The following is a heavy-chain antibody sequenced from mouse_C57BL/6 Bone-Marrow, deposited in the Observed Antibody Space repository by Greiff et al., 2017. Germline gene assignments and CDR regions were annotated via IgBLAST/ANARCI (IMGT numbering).Heavy chain of an antibody. D-gene: IGHD1-1*01. J-gene: IGHJ2*01. V-gene: IGHV1-50*01. Sequence: QVQLQQPGAELVKPGASVKLSCKASGYTFTSYWMQWVKQRPGQGLEWIGEIDPSDSYTNYNQKFKGKATLTVDTSSSTAYMQLSSLTSEDSAVYYWARDYGSFYWGQGTTLTVSS. CDR1: GYTFTSYW. CDR3: ARDYGSFY. CDR2: IDPSDSYT.